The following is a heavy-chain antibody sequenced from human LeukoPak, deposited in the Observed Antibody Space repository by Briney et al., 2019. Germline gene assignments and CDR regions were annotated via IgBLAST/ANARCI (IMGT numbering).Heavy chain of an antibody. CDR3: ARGRRYYYDSSGYYTSWWFDP. Sequence: ASVKVSCKAFGYTFTGYYMHWVRQAPGQGLEWMGWINPNSVGTNYAQKFQGGVTMTRDTSISTAYMELSRLRSDDTAVYYCARGRRYYYDSSGYYTSWWFDPWGQGTLVTVSS. V-gene: IGHV1-2*02. CDR2: INPNSVGT. D-gene: IGHD3-22*01. J-gene: IGHJ5*02. CDR1: GYTFTGYY.